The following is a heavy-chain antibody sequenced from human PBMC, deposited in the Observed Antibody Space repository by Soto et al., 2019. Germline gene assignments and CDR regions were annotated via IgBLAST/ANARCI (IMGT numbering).Heavy chain of an antibody. D-gene: IGHD6-13*01. Sequence: EVQLVESGGGLVQPGGSLKLSCAASGFTFSGSAMHWVRQASGKGLEWVGRIRSKTNSYATAYAASVKGRFTISRDDPKNTAYLQMTSLKTEDTAVYFCTRRIGAYGMDVWGQGTTVTVSS. CDR2: IRSKTNSYAT. J-gene: IGHJ6*02. CDR3: TRRIGAYGMDV. V-gene: IGHV3-73*02. CDR1: GFTFSGSA.